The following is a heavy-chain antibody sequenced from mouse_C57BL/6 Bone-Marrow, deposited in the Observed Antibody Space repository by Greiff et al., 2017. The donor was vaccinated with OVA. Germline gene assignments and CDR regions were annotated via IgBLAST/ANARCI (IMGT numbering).Heavy chain of an antibody. V-gene: IGHV1-50*01. CDR2: IDPSDSYT. D-gene: IGHD2-3*01. CDR3: AREDDGYYAWFAY. Sequence: QVQLQQPGAELVKPGASVKLSCKASGYTFTSYWMQWVKQRPGQGLEWIGEIDPSDSYTNSNQKFKGKATLTVDTSSSTASMQLSSLTSEGSAVEYSAREDDGYYAWFAYGGQGTLGTVAA. CDR1: GYTFTSYW. J-gene: IGHJ3*01.